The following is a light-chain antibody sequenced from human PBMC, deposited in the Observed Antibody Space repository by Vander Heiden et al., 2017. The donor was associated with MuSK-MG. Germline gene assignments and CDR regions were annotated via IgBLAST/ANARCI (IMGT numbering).Light chain of an antibody. CDR2: DVS. CDR1: SSDVGCYNY. Sequence: QSALPQPASVSGSPGQSITISCPGTSSDVGCYNYVSWYQQPPATAAKLVIYDVSNRPSGVASRCSGSKSGNTAALTISGLQAEDDDDYYCSSYTNSDALDVVFGGGTKVTVL. V-gene: IGLV2-14*03. J-gene: IGLJ2*01. CDR3: SSYTNSDALDVV.